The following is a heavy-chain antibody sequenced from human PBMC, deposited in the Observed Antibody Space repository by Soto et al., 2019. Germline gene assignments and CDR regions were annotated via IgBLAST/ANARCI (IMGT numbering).Heavy chain of an antibody. CDR1: GYTFTTFA. CDR2: INAGSGYT. J-gene: IGHJ4*02. Sequence: ASVKVSCKASGYTFTTFAMHWVRQAPGQRPEWLGWINAGSGYTKYSHNFQDRVTISSDTSASTAYMELSSLRSGDTAIYYCARDRVSLAMLGVPVGVFKNWGQGTLVTSPQ. V-gene: IGHV1-3*01. CDR3: ARDRVSLAMLGVPVGVFKN. D-gene: IGHD3-3*01.